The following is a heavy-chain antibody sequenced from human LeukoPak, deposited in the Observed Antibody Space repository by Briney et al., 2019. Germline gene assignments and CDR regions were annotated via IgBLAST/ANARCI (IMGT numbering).Heavy chain of an antibody. D-gene: IGHD5-18*01. J-gene: IGHJ4*02. V-gene: IGHV4-61*05. CDR2: IAYIGST. Sequence: SETRSLTCTASGGSISSGIYYGAWIPHPPRKWLEWIGYIAYIGSTNYNPSLKSRVTISVDTSKNQFSLKLSSVTAADTAVYYCARHGNHVGGIQLWLSLDYWGQGTLVTVSS. CDR3: ARHGNHVGGIQLWLSLDY. CDR1: GGSISSGIYY.